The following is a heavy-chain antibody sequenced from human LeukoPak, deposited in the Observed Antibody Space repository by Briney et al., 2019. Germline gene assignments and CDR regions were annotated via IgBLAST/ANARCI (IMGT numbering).Heavy chain of an antibody. CDR3: ARGPRVMVRGVIIYEYRGGKFDY. J-gene: IGHJ4*02. D-gene: IGHD3-10*01. CDR2: NNHSGST. Sequence: PSETLSLTCAVYGGSFSGYYWSWIRQPPGRGLEWIGENNHSGSTNYNPSLKSRVTISVDTSTKQVSLKLSSVTAADTAVYYCARGPRVMVRGVIIYEYRGGKFDYWGQGTLVTVSS. V-gene: IGHV4-34*01. CDR1: GGSFSGYY.